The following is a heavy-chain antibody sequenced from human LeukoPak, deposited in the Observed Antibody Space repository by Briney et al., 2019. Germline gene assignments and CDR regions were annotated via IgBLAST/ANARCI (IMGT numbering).Heavy chain of an antibody. CDR2: IIPIFGTA. V-gene: IGHV1-69*05. D-gene: IGHD6-13*01. CDR3: AREAAAGYYFDY. J-gene: IGHJ4*02. Sequence: ASVTVSYKASGRTFSSYAISWVRQAPGQGLEWMGGIIPIFGTANYAQRFQGRVTITTDESTSTAYMELSSLRSEDTAVYYCAREAAAGYYFDYWGQGTLVTVSS. CDR1: GRTFSSYA.